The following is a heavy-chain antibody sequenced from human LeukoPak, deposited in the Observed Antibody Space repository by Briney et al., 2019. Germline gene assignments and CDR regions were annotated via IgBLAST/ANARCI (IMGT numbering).Heavy chain of an antibody. CDR1: GFTFSNSG. J-gene: IGHJ5*02. CDR2: IWYDGTRT. CDR3: ARGFLDFDP. D-gene: IGHD3/OR15-3a*01. V-gene: IGHV3-33*01. Sequence: GGSLRLSCVTSGFTFSNSGMHWVRQAPGKGLEWVALIWYDGTRTEYADSVKDRFTISRDDSKNTVYLQMNSLRAEDTAFYYCARGFLDFDPWGQGTLVIVSS.